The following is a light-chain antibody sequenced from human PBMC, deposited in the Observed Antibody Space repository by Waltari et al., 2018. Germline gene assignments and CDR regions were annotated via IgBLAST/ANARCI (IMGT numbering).Light chain of an antibody. J-gene: IGLJ3*02. V-gene: IGLV6-57*04. CDR1: SGSIASNF. CDR2: EDH. CDR3: QSYDGSGSWV. Sequence: FMLTQPHSGSESPGKTITIPCTRSSGSIASNFVQWYQQRPGSAPTTVIYEDHQRPSGVPDRFSGSFDRSSNSASLTISGLKTEDEAEYYCQSYDGSGSWVFGGGTKLTVL.